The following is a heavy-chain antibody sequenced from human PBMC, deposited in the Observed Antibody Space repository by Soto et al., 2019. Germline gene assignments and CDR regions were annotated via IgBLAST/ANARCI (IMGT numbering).Heavy chain of an antibody. CDR1: GGSFSGYY. D-gene: IGHD5-12*01. CDR2: INHSGST. Sequence: PSETLSLTCAVYGGSFSGYYWSWIRQPPGKGLEWIGEINHSGSTNYNPSLKSRVTISVDTSKNQFSLKLSSVTAADTAVYYCAIVVAEGWFDPWGQGTLVTVSS. V-gene: IGHV4-34*01. J-gene: IGHJ5*02. CDR3: AIVVAEGWFDP.